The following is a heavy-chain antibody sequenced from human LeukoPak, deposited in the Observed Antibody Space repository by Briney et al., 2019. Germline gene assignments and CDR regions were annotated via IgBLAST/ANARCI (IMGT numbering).Heavy chain of an antibody. CDR2: IWYDGSNK. J-gene: IGHJ4*02. CDR3: ARDEGIAARTPLGY. D-gene: IGHD6-13*01. CDR1: GFTFNSYW. Sequence: PGGSLRLSCAASGFTFNSYWMTWVRQAPGKGLEWVAVIWYDGSNKYYADSVKGRFTISRDNSKNTLYLQMNSLRAEDTAVYYCARDEGIAARTPLGYWGQGTLVTVSS. V-gene: IGHV3-33*08.